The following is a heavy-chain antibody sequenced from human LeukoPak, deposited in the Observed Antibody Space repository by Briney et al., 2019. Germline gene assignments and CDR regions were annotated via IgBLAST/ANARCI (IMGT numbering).Heavy chain of an antibody. V-gene: IGHV4-34*01. J-gene: IGHJ4*02. CDR3: ARGRFFSGRSNWGKGNYFDY. CDR2: INHSGST. CDR1: GGSFSGYY. D-gene: IGHD1-1*01. Sequence: SETLSLTCAVYGGSFSGYYWSWIRQPPGKGLEWIGEINHSGSTNYNPSLKSRVTISVDTSKNQFSLKLSSVTAADTAVYYCARGRFFSGRSNWGKGNYFDYWGQGTLVTVSS.